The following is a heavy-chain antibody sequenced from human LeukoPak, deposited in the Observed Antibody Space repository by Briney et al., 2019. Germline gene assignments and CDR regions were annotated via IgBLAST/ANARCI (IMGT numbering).Heavy chain of an antibody. V-gene: IGHV1-69*06. D-gene: IGHD2-15*01. Sequence: ASVKVSCKASGGTFSSYAISWVRQAPGQGLEWMGGIIPIFGTANYAQKFQGRVTITADTSTSTAYMGLSSLRSEDTAVYYCARGVVAATRSGNHEAYYYYYYMDVWGKGTTVTVSS. J-gene: IGHJ6*03. CDR1: GGTFSSYA. CDR2: IIPIFGTA. CDR3: ARGVVAATRSGNHEAYYYYYYMDV.